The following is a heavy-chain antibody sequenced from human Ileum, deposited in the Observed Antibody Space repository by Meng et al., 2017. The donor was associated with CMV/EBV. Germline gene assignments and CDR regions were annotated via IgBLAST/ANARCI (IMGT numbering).Heavy chain of an antibody. Sequence: QITLKESGPTLVKPTQTLTLTCNFSGFSLSTSGVGVGWIRQPPGKALEWLALIYWDDDKRYSPSLHSRLTITKDTSKNQVVLTMTNMDPVDTATYYCAHTYCGGGSCYGFNYWGQGTLVTVSS. D-gene: IGHD2-15*01. CDR2: IYWDDDK. V-gene: IGHV2-5*02. J-gene: IGHJ4*02. CDR1: GFSLSTSGVG. CDR3: AHTYCGGGSCYGFNY.